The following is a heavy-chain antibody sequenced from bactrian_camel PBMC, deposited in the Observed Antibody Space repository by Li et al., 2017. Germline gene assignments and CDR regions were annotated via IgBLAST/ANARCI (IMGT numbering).Heavy chain of an antibody. V-gene: IGHV3S40*01. CDR1: GDDYNTNY. D-gene: IGHD1*01. CDR3: AADLGPCQVRGRSLVPRPTTFGY. Sequence: VQLVESGGGSVQAGGSLRLSCAPSGDDYNTNYMVVAWFRQGPGKEREGIAAIYTAGGNAYSADSVKGRFTISQDGANNTVYLQMDSLKPEDTAMYYCAADLGPCQVRGRSLVPRPTTFGYWGQGTQVTVS. CDR2: IYTAGGNA. J-gene: IGHJ6*01.